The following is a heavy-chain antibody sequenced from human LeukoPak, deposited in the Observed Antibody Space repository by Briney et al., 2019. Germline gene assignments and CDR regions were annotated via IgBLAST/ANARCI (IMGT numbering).Heavy chain of an antibody. D-gene: IGHD2-2*01. V-gene: IGHV5-51*01. CDR2: IYPGDSDT. CDR3: ARPVGVPTAMQGLYFDP. J-gene: IGHJ5*02. CDR1: GYSFTSYW. Sequence: PGESLQISCQGSGYSFTSYWIGWVRQMPGKGLEWMGIIYPGDSDTRYSPSFQGQVTISADKSISTAYLQWSSLKASDTAMYYCARPVGVPTAMQGLYFDPWGQGTLVTVSS.